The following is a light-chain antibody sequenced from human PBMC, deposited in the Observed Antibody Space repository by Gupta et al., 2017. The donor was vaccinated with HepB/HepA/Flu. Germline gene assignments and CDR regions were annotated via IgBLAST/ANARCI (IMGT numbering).Light chain of an antibody. Sequence: SSELTQDPAVSVALGQPVRITCQGDSLRSYYASWYQQKPGQAPVLVIYGTNNRPSGIPDRFSGSSSGNTASLTITVAQAEDEADYYCNSRDSSGNHVVFGGGTKLTVL. J-gene: IGLJ2*01. V-gene: IGLV3-19*01. CDR3: NSRDSSGNHVV. CDR1: SLRSYY. CDR2: GTN.